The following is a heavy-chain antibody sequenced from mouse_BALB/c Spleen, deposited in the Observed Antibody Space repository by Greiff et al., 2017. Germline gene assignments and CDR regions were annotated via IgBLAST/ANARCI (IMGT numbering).Heavy chain of an antibody. Sequence: VQLKQSGPELVKPGASVKMSCKASGYTFTSYVMHWVKQKPGQGLEWIGYINPYNDGTKYNEKFKGKATLTSDKSSSTAYMELSSLTSEDSAVYYCARNGNFRYFDVWGAGTTVTVSS. CDR1: GYTFTSYV. D-gene: IGHD2-1*01. CDR3: ARNGNFRYFDV. J-gene: IGHJ1*01. V-gene: IGHV1-14*01. CDR2: INPYNDGT.